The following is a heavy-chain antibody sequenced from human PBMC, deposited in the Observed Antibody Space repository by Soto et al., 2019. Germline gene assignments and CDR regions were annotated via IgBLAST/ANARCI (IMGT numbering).Heavy chain of an antibody. Sequence: ASVKVSCKASGYTFTSYGISWVRQAPGQGLEWMGWISAYNGNTNYAQKLQGRVTMTTDTSTSTAYMELRSLRSDDTAVYYCARVIVVDRDGSDAFDIWGQGTMVTVSS. J-gene: IGHJ3*02. CDR2: ISAYNGNT. CDR3: ARVIVVDRDGSDAFDI. CDR1: GYTFTSYG. V-gene: IGHV1-18*01. D-gene: IGHD3-22*01.